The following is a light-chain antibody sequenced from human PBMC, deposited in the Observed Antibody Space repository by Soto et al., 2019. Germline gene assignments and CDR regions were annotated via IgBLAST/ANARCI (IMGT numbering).Light chain of an antibody. CDR2: NVS. J-gene: IGLJ2*01. V-gene: IGLV2-14*03. Sequence: QSALTQPASVSGSPGQSITISCTGTSNDVGGYNYVSWYQQRPGKSPKLLIHNVSNRPSGVSNRFSGSKSGNTASLTISGLQAEDEDDYYCSSYTSSITVVFGGGTKLTVL. CDR3: SSYTSSITVV. CDR1: SNDVGGYNY.